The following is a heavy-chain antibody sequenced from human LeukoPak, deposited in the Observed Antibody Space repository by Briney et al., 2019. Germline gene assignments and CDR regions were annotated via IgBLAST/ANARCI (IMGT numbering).Heavy chain of an antibody. CDR2: IYYSGST. V-gene: IGHV4-39*01. CDR3: ARQTSFGFDYYDSSGYPV. CDR1: GVSISSSTYY. D-gene: IGHD3-22*01. J-gene: IGHJ4*02. Sequence: SETLSLTCTVSGVSISSSTYYWGWIRQPPGKGLEWIGNIYYSGSTYYNPSLKSRVTISVDTSKNQFSLKLSSVTAADTAVYYCARQTSFGFDYYDSSGYPVWSQGTLVTVSS.